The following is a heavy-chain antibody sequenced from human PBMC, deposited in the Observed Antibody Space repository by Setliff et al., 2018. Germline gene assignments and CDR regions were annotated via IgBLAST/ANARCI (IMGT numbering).Heavy chain of an antibody. CDR1: GFSFRDSW. Sequence: GGSLRLSCAASGFSFRDSWMSWVRQAPGKGMEWVANINHDGIEKYYVESVKGRFTISRDNAKNTLYLQMNSLRAEDTAVYYCARAHSSNLSVHDYWGQGTLVTVSS. CDR3: ARAHSSNLSVHDY. J-gene: IGHJ4*02. D-gene: IGHD2-2*01. V-gene: IGHV3-7*01. CDR2: INHDGIEK.